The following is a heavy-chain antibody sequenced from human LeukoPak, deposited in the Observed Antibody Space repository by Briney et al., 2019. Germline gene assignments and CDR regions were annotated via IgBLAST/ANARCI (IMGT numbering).Heavy chain of an antibody. CDR3: AGPPADTTSVGVFDY. J-gene: IGHJ4*02. V-gene: IGHV4-59*11. D-gene: IGHD3-10*01. Sequence: SETLSLTCSVSGGSINSHYWSWIRQPPGGGREWIGYIFNTGNTNYNPSLARRVTISVDTSRAQFFLKLGPATAADTGIFFSAGPPADTTSVGVFDYWGQGTLVTVSS. CDR1: GGSINSHY. CDR2: IFNTGNT.